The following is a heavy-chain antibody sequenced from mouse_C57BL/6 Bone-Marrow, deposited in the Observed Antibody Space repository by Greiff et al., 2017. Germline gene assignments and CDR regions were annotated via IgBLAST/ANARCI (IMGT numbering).Heavy chain of an antibody. V-gene: IGHV1-54*01. CDR1: GYAFTNYL. Sequence: QVQLKESGAELVRPGTSVKVSCKASGYAFTNYLIEWVKQRPGQGLEWIGVINPGSGGTNYNEKFKGKATLTADTSSSTAYMQLSGLTSEDSAVYFCARSKNGDSWFAYWGQGTLVTVSA. CDR3: ARSKNGDSWFAY. CDR2: INPGSGGT. D-gene: IGHD4-1*01. J-gene: IGHJ3*01.